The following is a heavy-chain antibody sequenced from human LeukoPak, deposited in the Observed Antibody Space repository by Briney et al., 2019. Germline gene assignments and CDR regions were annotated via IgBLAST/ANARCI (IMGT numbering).Heavy chain of an antibody. CDR1: GFTFSSYA. V-gene: IGHV3-23*01. CDR3: AKELYSGYDWTFDY. J-gene: IGHJ4*02. Sequence: GGSLRLSCAASGFTFSSYAMSWVRQAPGKGLGWVTAISGSGGSTYYADSVKGRFTISRDNSKNTLYLQMNSLRAEDTAVYYCAKELYSGYDWTFDYWGQGTLVTVSS. CDR2: ISGSGGST. D-gene: IGHD5-12*01.